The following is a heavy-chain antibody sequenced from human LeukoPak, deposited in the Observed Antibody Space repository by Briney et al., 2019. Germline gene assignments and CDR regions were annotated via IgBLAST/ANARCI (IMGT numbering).Heavy chain of an antibody. Sequence: KISETLSLTCTVSGASVSSYYWIWIRQPAGRGLEWIGRIDASGSTNYNPSLKSRVTMPVDSSKNQFSLKVSSVTAADTAVYYCARKDGDIWGQGTMVTVSS. J-gene: IGHJ3*02. V-gene: IGHV4-4*07. CDR1: GASVSSYY. D-gene: IGHD5-24*01. CDR2: IDASGST. CDR3: ARKDGDI.